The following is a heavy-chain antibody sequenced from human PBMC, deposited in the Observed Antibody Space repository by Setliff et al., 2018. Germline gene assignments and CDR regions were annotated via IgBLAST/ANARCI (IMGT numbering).Heavy chain of an antibody. Sequence: GGSLRLSCTASGFTFSTYWMSWVRQVPGKGLEWVANLKEDGSVKYYVDSVKGRFTISRDNAKKSLYLQMNSLRAEDTAVYYCARDPGWKQFDYWGQGTLVTVSS. J-gene: IGHJ4*02. CDR3: ARDPGWKQFDY. V-gene: IGHV3-7*03. CDR1: GFTFSTYW. D-gene: IGHD6-19*01. CDR2: LKEDGSVK.